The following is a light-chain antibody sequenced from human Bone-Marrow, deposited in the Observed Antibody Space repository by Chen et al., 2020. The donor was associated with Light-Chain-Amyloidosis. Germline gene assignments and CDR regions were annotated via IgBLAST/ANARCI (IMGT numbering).Light chain of an antibody. V-gene: IGLV2-14*01. J-gene: IGLJ1*01. CDR3: SSYTITNPLV. CDR1: SIDVGGDND. Sequence: SGWPHPARCSGSPGKWLTISCTGTSIDVGGDNDISWYQPPPDKPPKLIIYEGTKPPTWVPDLFAGSKSDNTAPLTISGLQTEDEADYFCSSYTITNPLVFGSGTRVTVL. CDR2: EGT.